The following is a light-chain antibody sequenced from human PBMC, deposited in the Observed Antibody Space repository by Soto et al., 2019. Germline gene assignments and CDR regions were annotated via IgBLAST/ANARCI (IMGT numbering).Light chain of an antibody. Sequence: DIQLTQSTPYLSAAVEERVNITCRASQSIGTWLAWHQQKPGKAPNLLMFDASTLHTGVPSSFSGTGDGTEFTLSISSMQPDASAIYFCRQYKTYTFGRGTRLEIK. J-gene: IGKJ5*01. CDR3: RQYKTYT. CDR2: DAS. V-gene: IGKV1-5*01. CDR1: QSIGTW.